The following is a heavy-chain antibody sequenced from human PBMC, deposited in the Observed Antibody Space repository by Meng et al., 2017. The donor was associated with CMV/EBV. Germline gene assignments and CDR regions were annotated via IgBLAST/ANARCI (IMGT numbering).Heavy chain of an antibody. CDR2: INPSGGST. V-gene: IGHV1-46*01. Sequence: ASVQVSCKASGYTFTSYYMHWVRQAPGQGLEWMGIINPSGGSTSYAQKFQGRVTMTRDPSTSTVYMELSSLRSADTAVYYCASVITIFGAVSRPYGMDVWGQGTTVTVSS. CDR3: ASVITIFGAVSRPYGMDV. CDR1: GYTFTSYY. J-gene: IGHJ6*02. D-gene: IGHD3-3*01.